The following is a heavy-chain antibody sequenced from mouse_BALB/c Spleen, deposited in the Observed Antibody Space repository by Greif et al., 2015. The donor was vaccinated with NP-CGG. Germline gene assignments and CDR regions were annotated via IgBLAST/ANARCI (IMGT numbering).Heavy chain of an antibody. CDR1: GFTFSSYA. V-gene: IGHV5-6-5*01. Sequence: EVMLVESGGGLVKPGGSLKLSCAASGFTFSSYAMSWVRQTPEKRLEWVASISSGGSTYYPDSVKGRFTISRDNAGNILYLQMSSLRSEDTAMYYCARGYDGYYAMDYWGQGTSVTVSS. CDR3: ARGYDGYYAMDY. D-gene: IGHD2-3*01. CDR2: ISSGGST. J-gene: IGHJ4*01.